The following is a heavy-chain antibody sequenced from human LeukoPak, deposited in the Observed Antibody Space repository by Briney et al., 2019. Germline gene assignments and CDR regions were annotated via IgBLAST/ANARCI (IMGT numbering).Heavy chain of an antibody. CDR3: ARDIGDYYGSGSYWLL. Sequence: ASVKVSCKPSGYCCIDQYIHWVRQAPGQGLEWMGWVNPHSGGTKFAQKFQGRVTMTRDTSINTAYMEVSSLRSDDTAVYYCARDIGDYYGSGSYWLLWGQGTLVTVAS. J-gene: IGHJ4*02. CDR2: VNPHSGGT. CDR1: GYCCIDQY. V-gene: IGHV1-2*02. D-gene: IGHD3-10*01.